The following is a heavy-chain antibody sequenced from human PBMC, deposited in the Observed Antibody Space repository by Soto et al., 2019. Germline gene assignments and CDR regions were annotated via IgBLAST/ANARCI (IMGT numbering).Heavy chain of an antibody. CDR1: GGTFSSYA. V-gene: IGHV1-69*12. CDR3: ARDRGPSSGYYPYWFDP. Sequence: QVQLVQSGAEVKKPGSSVKVSCKASGGTFSSYAITWVRQAPGQGLEWMGGIIPIFGTANYAQKFQARDTSPANEATSTDYMELSSLRSKDTAVYYCARDRGPSSGYYPYWFDPWGQGTLVTVSS. CDR2: IIPIFGTA. J-gene: IGHJ5*02. D-gene: IGHD3-22*01.